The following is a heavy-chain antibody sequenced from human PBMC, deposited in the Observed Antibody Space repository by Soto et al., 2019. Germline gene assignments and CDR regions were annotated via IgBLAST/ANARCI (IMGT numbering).Heavy chain of an antibody. V-gene: IGHV1-46*03. Sequence: ASVSDSFKESRFTFARYFLSWARQAPGQGLERMGIINPSGGSTSYAQKFQGRVTMTRDTSTSTVYMALSSLRSEDTAVYYCASDSFLARQYRSGWYLDAFDIWGQGPMVTVSS. CDR2: INPSGGST. CDR1: RFTFARYF. J-gene: IGHJ3*02. D-gene: IGHD6-19*01. CDR3: ASDSFLARQYRSGWYLDAFDI.